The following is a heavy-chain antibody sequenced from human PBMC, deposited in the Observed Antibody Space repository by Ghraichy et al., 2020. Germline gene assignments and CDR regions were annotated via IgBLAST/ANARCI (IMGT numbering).Heavy chain of an antibody. V-gene: IGHV4-59*01. D-gene: IGHD6-13*01. J-gene: IGHJ4*02. Sequence: SETLSLTCTVSGGSISGYYWSWIRQPPGKGLEWIGYIFYSGNTIYNPSLKSRVTISVDTSKNQFSLKLTSVTAADTAVYYCASHTTSWANNYFDSWGQGTLVTVSS. CDR3: ASHTTSWANNYFDS. CDR1: GGSISGYY. CDR2: IFYSGNT.